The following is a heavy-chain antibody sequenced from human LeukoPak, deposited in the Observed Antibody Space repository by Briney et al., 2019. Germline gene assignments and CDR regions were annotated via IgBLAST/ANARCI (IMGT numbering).Heavy chain of an antibody. J-gene: IGHJ4*02. D-gene: IGHD6-13*01. CDR1: GGSFSGYY. CDR2: INHSGST. CDR3: ANSKAAAGTDY. V-gene: IGHV4-34*01. Sequence: SETLSLTCAVYGGSFSGYYWSWIRQPPGKGLEWIGEINHSGSTNYNPSLKSRVTISVDTSKNQFSLKLSSVTAADTAVYYCANSKAAAGTDYWGQGTLVTVSS.